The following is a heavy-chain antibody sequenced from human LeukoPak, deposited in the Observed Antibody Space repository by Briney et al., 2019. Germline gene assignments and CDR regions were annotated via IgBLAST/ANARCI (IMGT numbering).Heavy chain of an antibody. V-gene: IGHV3-23*01. CDR3: AKDLAYYYDSSGLPYYYYYGMDV. D-gene: IGHD3-22*01. J-gene: IGHJ6*02. CDR1: GFTFSSYA. CDR2: ISGSGGST. Sequence: DPGGSLRLSCAASGFTFSSYAMSWVRQAPGKGLEWVSAISGSGGSTYYADSVKGRFTISRDNSKNTLYLQMNSLRAEDTAVYYCAKDLAYYYDSSGLPYYYYYGMDVWGQGTTVTVSS.